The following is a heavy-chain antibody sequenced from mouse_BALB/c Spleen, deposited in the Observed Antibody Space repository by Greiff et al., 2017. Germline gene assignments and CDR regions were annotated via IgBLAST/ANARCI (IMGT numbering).Heavy chain of an antibody. CDR1: GYTFTSYY. V-gene: IGHV1S81*02. J-gene: IGHJ4*01. CDR3: TGYLYYAMDY. Sequence: VQLQQPGAELVKPGASVKLSCKASGYTFTSYYMYWVKQRPGQGLEWIGGINPSNGGTNFNEKFKSKATLTVDKSSSTAYMQLSSLTSEDSAVYYCTGYLYYAMDYWGQGTSVTVSS. D-gene: IGHD2-2*01. CDR2: INPSNGGT.